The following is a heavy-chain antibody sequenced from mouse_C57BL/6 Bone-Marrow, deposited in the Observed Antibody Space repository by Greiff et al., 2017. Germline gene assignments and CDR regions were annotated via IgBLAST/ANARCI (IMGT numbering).Heavy chain of an antibody. Sequence: DVMLVESGGGLVQPGGSLSLSCAASGFTFTDYYMSWVRQPPGKALEWLGFIRNKANGYTTEYSASVKGRFTISRDNSQSILYLQMNALRAEDSATYDCARYTNQGMTTVAFPYYAMDYWGQGTSVTVSS. D-gene: IGHD1-1*01. CDR3: ARYTNQGMTTVAFPYYAMDY. J-gene: IGHJ4*01. V-gene: IGHV7-3*01. CDR1: GFTFTDYY. CDR2: IRNKANGYTT.